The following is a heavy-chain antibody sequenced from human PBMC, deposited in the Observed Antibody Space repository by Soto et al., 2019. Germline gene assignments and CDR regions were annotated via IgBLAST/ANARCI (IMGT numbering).Heavy chain of an antibody. CDR1: GYSFTSYW. J-gene: IGHJ6*02. V-gene: IGHV5-10-1*01. CDR3: ARQSDEDIVATIDYYYYGMDV. D-gene: IGHD5-12*01. Sequence: PGESLKISCQGSGYSFTSYWISWVRQMPGKGLEWMGRIDPSDSYTNYSPSFQGHVTISADKSISTAYLQWSSLKASDTAMYYCARQSDEDIVATIDYYYYGMDVWGQGTTVTVSS. CDR2: IDPSDSYT.